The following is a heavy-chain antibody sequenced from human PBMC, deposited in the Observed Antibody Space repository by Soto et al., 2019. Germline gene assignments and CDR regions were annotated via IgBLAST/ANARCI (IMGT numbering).Heavy chain of an antibody. J-gene: IGHJ6*02. V-gene: IGHV4-4*07. D-gene: IGHD6-13*01. CDR1: GVSISSYY. Sequence: SETLSLTCTVSGVSISSYYWSWIRQPAGKGLEWIGRIYTSGGTNYNPSLKSRVTMSADTSKKQFSLRLTSVTAADTAVYYCARGTAAGVDYGMDVWGQGTTVTVSS. CDR3: ARGTAAGVDYGMDV. CDR2: IYTSGGT.